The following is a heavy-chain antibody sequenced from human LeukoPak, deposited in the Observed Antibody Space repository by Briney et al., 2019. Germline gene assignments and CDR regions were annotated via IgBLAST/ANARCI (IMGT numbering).Heavy chain of an antibody. CDR1: GYTFTGYY. D-gene: IGHD3-9*01. Sequence: ASVKVSCKASGYTFTGYYIHWVRQAPGQGLEWMGWINPNSGGTNYAQKFQGRVTMTRDTSISTAYMELSRLRSDDTAVYYCARSLNYDFLTGYYAFDYWGQGTLVTVSS. J-gene: IGHJ4*02. CDR3: ARSLNYDFLTGYYAFDY. V-gene: IGHV1-2*02. CDR2: INPNSGGT.